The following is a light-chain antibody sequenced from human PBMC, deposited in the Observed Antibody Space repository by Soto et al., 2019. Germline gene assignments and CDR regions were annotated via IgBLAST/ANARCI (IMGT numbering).Light chain of an antibody. CDR3: QQYGSSSIT. J-gene: IGKJ5*01. CDR1: QSVSSSY. Sequence: EIVLTQAPGTLSLSPGEKATLSCRDSQSVSSSYLAWYQQKPGQAPRLLIYAASIRATDIPDRFSGSGSGTDFTLTISRLEPEDFAVFYCQQYGSSSITFGQGTRLEIK. V-gene: IGKV3-20*01. CDR2: AAS.